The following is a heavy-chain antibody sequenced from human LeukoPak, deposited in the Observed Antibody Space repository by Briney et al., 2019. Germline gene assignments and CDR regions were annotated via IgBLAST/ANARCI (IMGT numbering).Heavy chain of an antibody. CDR1: GGTFSSYA. V-gene: IGHV1-69*13. CDR3: CYGGNSVNAFDI. Sequence: VASVKVSCKASGGTFSSYAISWVRQAPGQGLEWMGGIIPIFGTANYAQKFQGRVTITADESTSTAYMELSSLRSEDTAVYYCCYGGNSVNAFDIWGQGTMVTVSS. D-gene: IGHD4-23*01. J-gene: IGHJ3*02. CDR2: IIPIFGTA.